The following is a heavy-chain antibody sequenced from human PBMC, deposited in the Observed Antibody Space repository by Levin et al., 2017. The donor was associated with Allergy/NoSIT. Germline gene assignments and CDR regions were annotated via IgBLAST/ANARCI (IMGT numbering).Heavy chain of an antibody. CDR2: IYGSGAST. V-gene: IGHV3-23*01. D-gene: IGHD6-13*01. J-gene: IGHJ4*02. CDR3: AKDRIAAAGRGSDY. CDR1: GFIFTNYA. Sequence: QTGESLKISCAASGFIFTNYAMSWVRQAPGKGLEWVSTIYGSGASTHYADSVKGRFTISRDNSKNTLYLQMNSLRAEDTAIYYCAKDRIAAAGRGSDYWGQGTLVTVSS.